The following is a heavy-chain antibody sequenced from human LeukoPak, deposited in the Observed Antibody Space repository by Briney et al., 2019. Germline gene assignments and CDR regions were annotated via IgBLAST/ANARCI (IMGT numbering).Heavy chain of an antibody. J-gene: IGHJ4*02. CDR3: AKVPNYYDSTTYYG. Sequence: QPGGSLRLSCAASGFSVTNYYMSWVRRAPGKGLEWVSEISGSGRGGTTSYADSVKGRFTISRDTSKNTLYLQMSSLRVEDTAVYYCAKVPNYYDSTTYYGWGQGTLVIVSS. D-gene: IGHD3-22*01. CDR2: ISGSGRGGTT. V-gene: IGHV3-23*01. CDR1: GFSVTNYY.